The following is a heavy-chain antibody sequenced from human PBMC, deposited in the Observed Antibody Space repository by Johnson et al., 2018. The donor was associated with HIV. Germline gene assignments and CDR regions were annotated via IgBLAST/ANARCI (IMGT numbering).Heavy chain of an antibody. CDR2: IKHDGSEK. D-gene: IGHD6-13*01. CDR3: ARERLRAGAFDI. J-gene: IGHJ3*02. Sequence: MLLVESGGGVVQPGRSLRASCAASGFTFSSYWMSWVRQAPGKGLEWVANIKHDGSEKYYVDSVKGLFTISRDNAKNSLYLQMNSLRAEDTAVYYCARERLRAGAFDIWGQGTMVTVSS. CDR1: GFTFSSYW. V-gene: IGHV3-7*05.